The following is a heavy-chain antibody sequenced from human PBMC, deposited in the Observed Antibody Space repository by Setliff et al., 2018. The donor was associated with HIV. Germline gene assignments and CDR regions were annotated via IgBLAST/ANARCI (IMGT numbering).Heavy chain of an antibody. CDR3: ARDFYGSLDY. CDR2: INGDGSTI. J-gene: IGHJ4*02. CDR1: GFTFSTYW. D-gene: IGHD1-26*01. Sequence: GGSLRLSCAASGFTFSTYWMHWVRQVPGKGLVWVSHINGDGSTINYADSVKGQFTISRDNAKNTLYLQMNDLRAEDTAVYFCARDFYGSLDYWGQGSLVTVSS. V-gene: IGHV3-74*01.